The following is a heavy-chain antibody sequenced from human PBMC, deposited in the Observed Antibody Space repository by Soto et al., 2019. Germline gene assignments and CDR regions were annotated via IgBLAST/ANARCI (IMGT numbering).Heavy chain of an antibody. CDR2: IIPISGTA. CDR1: GGTFSSYA. D-gene: IGHD2-2*01. J-gene: IGHJ6*02. CDR3: ARTQGSSSSWENYYYYYYGMDV. Sequence: QVQLVQSGAEVKKPGSSVKVSCKASGGTFSSYAISWVRQAPGQGLEWMGGIIPISGTANYAQKFQGRVIPTTGTATNAAKYQERVIMTADESTSTAYMELSSLRTEDTAVDYCARTQGSSSSWENYYYYYYGMDVWGQGTTVTVSS. V-gene: IGHV1-69*01.